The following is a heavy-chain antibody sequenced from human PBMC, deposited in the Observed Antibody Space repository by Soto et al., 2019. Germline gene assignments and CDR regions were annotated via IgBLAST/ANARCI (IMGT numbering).Heavy chain of an antibody. V-gene: IGHV1-46*01. Sequence: QVQLVQSGAEVKKPGASVKVSCKASGYTFTSYYMHWVRQAPGQGLEWMGIINPSGGSTRYAQKFQGRVNMTRDTSTSTVYMELSSLRSEDTAVYYCARGGRNWYFDLWGRGTLVTVSS. CDR1: GYTFTSYY. J-gene: IGHJ2*01. CDR2: INPSGGST. D-gene: IGHD3-16*01. CDR3: ARGGRNWYFDL.